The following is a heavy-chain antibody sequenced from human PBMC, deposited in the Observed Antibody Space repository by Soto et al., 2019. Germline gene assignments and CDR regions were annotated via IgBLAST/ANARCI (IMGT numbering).Heavy chain of an antibody. D-gene: IGHD6-13*01. Sequence: EAQLVESGGGLVQPGGSLRLSCAASGFTFSSYWMSWVRQAPGKGLEWVANIKQDGSEKYYVDSVKGRFTISRDNAKNPLDLQMNSLRAEGKAVDYCARVQLGASPNYGMDVWGQGTTVTVSS. CDR3: ARVQLGASPNYGMDV. J-gene: IGHJ6*02. CDR2: IKQDGSEK. V-gene: IGHV3-7*04. CDR1: GFTFSSYW.